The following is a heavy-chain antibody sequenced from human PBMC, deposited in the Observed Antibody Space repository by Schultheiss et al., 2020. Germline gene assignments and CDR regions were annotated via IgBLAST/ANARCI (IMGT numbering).Heavy chain of an antibody. Sequence: SETLSLTCGVSGGSFSGYFWSWIRQHPGKGLEWIGYIYYSGSTNYNPSLKSRVTISVDTSKNQFSLKLSSVTAADTAVYYCARGTYSSGWEPPFFDYWGQGTLVTVSS. CDR2: IYYSGST. D-gene: IGHD6-19*01. V-gene: IGHV4-59*12. CDR3: ARGTYSSGWEPPFFDY. J-gene: IGHJ4*02. CDR1: GGSFSGYF.